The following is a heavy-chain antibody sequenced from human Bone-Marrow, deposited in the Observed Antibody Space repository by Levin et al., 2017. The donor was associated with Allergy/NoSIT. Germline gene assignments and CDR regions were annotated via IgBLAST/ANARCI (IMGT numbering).Heavy chain of an antibody. Sequence: GGSLRLSCAGSGFTFSSYGMNWVRQAPGKGLEWVSGISRSGDDTYYAGSVKGRFTISRDNSKNTLYLQMSSLRADDTAVYYCAKMERDDDSYYSGSDYWGQGTLVIVSS. CDR3: AKMERDDDSYYSGSDY. J-gene: IGHJ4*02. CDR2: ISRSGDDT. CDR1: GFTFSSYG. D-gene: IGHD2-21*01. V-gene: IGHV3-23*01.